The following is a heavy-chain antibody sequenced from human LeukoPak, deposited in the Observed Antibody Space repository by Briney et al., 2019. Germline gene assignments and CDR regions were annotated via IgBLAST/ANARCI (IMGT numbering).Heavy chain of an antibody. J-gene: IGHJ5*02. CDR2: IYHSGST. V-gene: IGHV4-39*01. CDR3: ARQYGP. CDR1: DGSISSSFYY. D-gene: IGHD4-17*01. Sequence: PSETLSLTCTASDGSISSSFYYWGWIRQPPGKGLEWIGSIYHSGSTYYNPSLKSRVTISVDTSRNQFSLNLSSVTAADTAVYYCARQYGPWGQGTLVAVSS.